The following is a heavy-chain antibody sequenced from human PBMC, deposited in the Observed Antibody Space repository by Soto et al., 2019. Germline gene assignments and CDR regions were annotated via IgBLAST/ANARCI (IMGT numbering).Heavy chain of an antibody. J-gene: IGHJ6*02. CDR1: GFTFSSYA. CDR2: ISGSGGST. D-gene: IGHD3-22*01. CDR3: AKDLGRGSGYYGFYGMDV. V-gene: IGHV3-23*01. Sequence: GGSLRLSCAASGFTFSSYAMSWVRQAPGKGLEWVSAISGSGGSTYYADSVKGRFTISRDNSKNTLYLQMNSLRAEDTAVYYCAKDLGRGSGYYGFYGMDVWGQGTTVTVSS.